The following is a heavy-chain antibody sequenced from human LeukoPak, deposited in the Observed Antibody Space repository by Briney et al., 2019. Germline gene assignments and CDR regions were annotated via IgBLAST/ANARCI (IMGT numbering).Heavy chain of an antibody. CDR3: ARHYYDSSGLAYYFDN. J-gene: IGHJ4*02. CDR1: GGSVSSISSY. CDR2: IRYSGRT. D-gene: IGHD3-22*01. Sequence: PSETLSLTCTVSGGSVSSISSYWGWIRQPPGKGLEWIGSIRYSGRTYYNPSLQSRVTMSVDTSKNRFSLRLSSVTAADTAVYSCARHYYDSSGLAYYFDNWGQGTLVTVSS. V-gene: IGHV4-39*01.